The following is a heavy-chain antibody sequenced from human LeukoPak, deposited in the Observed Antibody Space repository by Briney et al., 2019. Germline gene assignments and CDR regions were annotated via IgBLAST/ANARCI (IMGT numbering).Heavy chain of an antibody. V-gene: IGHV3-30*04. CDR1: GFTFSSYA. CDR3: ARDLVHY. CDR2: ISYDGSNK. J-gene: IGHJ4*02. Sequence: GGSLRLSCAASGFTFSSYAMHWVRQAPGKGLEWVAVISYDGSNKYYADSVKGRFTISRDNSKNTLYLQMNSLRAGDTAVYYCARDLVHYWGQGTLVTVSS. D-gene: IGHD2-8*02.